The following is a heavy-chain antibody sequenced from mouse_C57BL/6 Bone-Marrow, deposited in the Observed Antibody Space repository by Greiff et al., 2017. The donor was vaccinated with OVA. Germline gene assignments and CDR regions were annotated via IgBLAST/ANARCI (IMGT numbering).Heavy chain of an antibody. V-gene: IGHV1-7*01. Sequence: QVQLQQSGAELAKPGASVKLSCKASGYTFTSYWMHWVQQRPGQGLEWIGYLNPSSGYTKYNQKFKDKATLTADKSSSTPYMQLSSLTYDDSAVYYCARTYGSINDYAMDYWGQGTSVTVSS. J-gene: IGHJ4*01. CDR3: ARTYGSINDYAMDY. CDR1: GYTFTSYW. D-gene: IGHD1-1*01. CDR2: LNPSSGYT.